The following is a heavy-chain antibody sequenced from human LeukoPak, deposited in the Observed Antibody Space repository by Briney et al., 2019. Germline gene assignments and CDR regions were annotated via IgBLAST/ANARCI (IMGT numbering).Heavy chain of an antibody. D-gene: IGHD2-2*01. CDR3: ARTGREDCSSTSCQPGNMDV. CDR2: ISAYNGNT. V-gene: IGHV1-18*01. J-gene: IGHJ6*03. Sequence: ASVKVSCKASGYTFTSYGISWVRQAPGQGLEWMGWISAYNGNTNYAQKLQGRVTMTTDTSTSTAYMELRSLRSDDAAVYYCARTGREDCSSTSCQPGNMDVWGKGTTVTVSS. CDR1: GYTFTSYG.